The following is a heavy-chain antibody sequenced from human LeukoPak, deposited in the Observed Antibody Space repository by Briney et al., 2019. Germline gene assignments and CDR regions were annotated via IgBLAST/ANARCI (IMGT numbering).Heavy chain of an antibody. J-gene: IGHJ5*02. CDR1: RGTFSSYA. Sequence: ASVKVSCKASRGTFSSYAISWVRQAPGQGLEWMGGIIPIFGTANYAQKFQGRVTITADESTSTAYMELSSLRSEDTAVYYCARVTLPLNWFDPWGQGTLVTVSS. V-gene: IGHV1-69*01. CDR2: IIPIFGTA. D-gene: IGHD4-23*01. CDR3: ARVTLPLNWFDP.